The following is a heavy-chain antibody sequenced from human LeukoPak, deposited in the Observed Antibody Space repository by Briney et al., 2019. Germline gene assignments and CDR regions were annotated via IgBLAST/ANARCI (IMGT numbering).Heavy chain of an antibody. CDR3: ARGHSSGYYYWVNWFDP. CDR1: GGSISNKY. Sequence: SETLSLTCTVSGGSISNKYWSWIQQPPGKGLEWIGYIYYSGSTNYNPSLKSRVTILVDTSKNQFSLKLSSVTAAGTAVYYCARGHSSGYYYWVNWFDPWGQGTLVTVSS. V-gene: IGHV4-59*01. D-gene: IGHD3-22*01. J-gene: IGHJ5*02. CDR2: IYYSGST.